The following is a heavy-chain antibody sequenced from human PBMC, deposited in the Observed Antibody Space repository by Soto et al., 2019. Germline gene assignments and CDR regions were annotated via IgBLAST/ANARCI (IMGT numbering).Heavy chain of an antibody. CDR2: IWYDGSNK. CDR3: ARGGGGYDLGFDY. Sequence: QVQLVESGGGVVQPGRSLRLSCAASGFTFSSYGMHWVRQAPGKGLEWVAVIWYDGSNKYYADSVKGRFTISRDNSKNTRYLQMNSLRAEDTAVYYCARGGGGYDLGFDYWGQGTLVTVSS. CDR1: GFTFSSYG. V-gene: IGHV3-33*01. J-gene: IGHJ4*02. D-gene: IGHD5-12*01.